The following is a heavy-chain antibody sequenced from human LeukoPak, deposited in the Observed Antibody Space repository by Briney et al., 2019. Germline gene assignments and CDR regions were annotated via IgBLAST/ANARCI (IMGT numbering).Heavy chain of an antibody. Sequence: GGSLRLSCAASGFTFSNYAMSWVRQAPGKGLEWGSNIRGGGITKYYADSAKGRFTISRDNSKNTMYLQMNSLRADDTPVYWCPRQSYTSGWIPFDYWGQGILVTVSS. V-gene: IGHV3-23*01. CDR1: GFTFSNYA. CDR3: PRQSYTSGWIPFDY. D-gene: IGHD6-19*01. CDR2: IRGGGITK. J-gene: IGHJ4*02.